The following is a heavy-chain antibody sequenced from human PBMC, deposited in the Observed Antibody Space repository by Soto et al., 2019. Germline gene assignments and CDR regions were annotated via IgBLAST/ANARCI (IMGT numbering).Heavy chain of an antibody. CDR1: GYTFTSYD. CDR2: MNPNSGNT. Sequence: ASVKVSFKAYGYTFTSYDIKWVRPATGQGLEWLGWMNPNSGNTGYAQKFQGRVTMTRNTSISTAYMELSSLRSEDTAVYYCASLLPPPRAAAGTNYYYYGMDVWGQGTTVTVSS. CDR3: ASLLPPPRAAAGTNYYYYGMDV. D-gene: IGHD6-13*01. V-gene: IGHV1-8*01. J-gene: IGHJ6*02.